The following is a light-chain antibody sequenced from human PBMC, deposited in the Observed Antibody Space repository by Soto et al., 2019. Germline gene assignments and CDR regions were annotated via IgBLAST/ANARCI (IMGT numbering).Light chain of an antibody. J-gene: IGKJ1*01. Sequence: EIVMTQSPATLSVSQGQRATLSCRARQSVSTNLAWYQQKPGQDPRLHIFGESTRATDDPASFSGIGSWTEFNHTFSSLHSDDFAVYYCTQHNYWPRTFGQGTRLEVK. V-gene: IGKV3-15*01. CDR3: TQHNYWPRT. CDR2: GES. CDR1: QSVSTN.